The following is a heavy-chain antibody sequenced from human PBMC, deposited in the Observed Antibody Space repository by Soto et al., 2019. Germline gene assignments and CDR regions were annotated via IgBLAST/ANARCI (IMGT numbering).Heavy chain of an antibody. CDR3: ARGSYDYVWGSYRLYYYGMDV. D-gene: IGHD3-16*02. J-gene: IGHJ6*02. Sequence: SETLSLTCAVYGGSFSGYYWSWIRQPPGKGLEWIGEINHSGSTNYNPSLKSRVTISVDTSKNQFSLKLSSVTAADTAVYYCARGSYDYVWGSYRLYYYGMDVWGQGTTVTVSS. CDR1: GGSFSGYY. CDR2: INHSGST. V-gene: IGHV4-34*01.